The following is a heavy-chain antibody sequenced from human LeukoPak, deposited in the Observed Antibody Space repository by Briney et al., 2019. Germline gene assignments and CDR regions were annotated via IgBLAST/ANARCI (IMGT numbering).Heavy chain of an antibody. CDR1: GFTVSSNY. D-gene: IGHD3-22*01. J-gene: IGHJ2*01. Sequence: GGSLRLSCAASGFTVSSNYMSWVRQAPGKGLEWVSVIYSGGSTYYADSVKGRFTISRDNAKNSLYLQMNSLRAEDTAVYYCARPLENYDSSGYYYFWYFDLWGRGTLVTVSS. CDR3: ARPLENYDSSGYYYFWYFDL. V-gene: IGHV3-53*01. CDR2: IYSGGST.